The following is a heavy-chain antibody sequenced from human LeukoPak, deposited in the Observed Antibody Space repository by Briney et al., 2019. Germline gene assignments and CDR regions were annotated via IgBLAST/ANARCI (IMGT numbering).Heavy chain of an antibody. CDR3: ASYRREGDYYFDD. V-gene: IGHV4-39*01. D-gene: IGHD2-21*02. CDR2: LSHIGNT. Sequence: PSETLSLTCTVSGDSVTSITYFWGWIRQPPGEGLEWIGSLSHIGNTYYNPSLKSRITISVDTSKNQVSLKLSSVTAADTAIYYCASYRREGDYYFDDWGQGTLVTVFS. J-gene: IGHJ4*02. CDR1: GDSVTSITYF.